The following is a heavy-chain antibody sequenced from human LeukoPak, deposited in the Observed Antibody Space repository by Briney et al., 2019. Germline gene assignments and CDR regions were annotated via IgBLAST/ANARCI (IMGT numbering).Heavy chain of an antibody. D-gene: IGHD3-22*01. CDR1: GYTLTELA. V-gene: IGHV1-24*01. Sequence: ASVKVSCKVSGYTLTELAMNWVRQAPGKGLEWMGGINPEDGETIYAQKFQGRVTMTEDTSTNTAYMELSSLRSEDTAVYYCATDSRSVSSGYANWGQGTLVTVSS. CDR3: ATDSRSVSSGYAN. CDR2: INPEDGET. J-gene: IGHJ4*02.